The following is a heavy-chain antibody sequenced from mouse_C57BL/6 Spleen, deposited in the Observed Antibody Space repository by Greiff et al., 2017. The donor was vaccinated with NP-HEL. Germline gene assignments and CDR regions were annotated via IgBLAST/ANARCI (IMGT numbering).Heavy chain of an antibody. CDR3: ARSHYYGSRWFAY. J-gene: IGHJ3*01. V-gene: IGHV1-64*01. CDR2: IHPNSGST. CDR1: GYTFTSYW. Sequence: VQLQQPGAELVKPGASVKLSCKASGYTFTSYWMHWVKQRPGQGLEWIGMIHPNSGSTNYNEKFKSKATLTVDKSSSTAYMQLSSLTSEDSAVYYCARSHYYGSRWFAYWGQGTLVTVSA. D-gene: IGHD1-1*01.